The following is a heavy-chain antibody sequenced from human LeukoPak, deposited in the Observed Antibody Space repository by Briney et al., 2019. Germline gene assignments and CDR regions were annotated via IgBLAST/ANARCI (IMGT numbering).Heavy chain of an antibody. CDR3: AKESIAARSYYFDY. J-gene: IGHJ4*02. CDR1: GFTFSSYG. Sequence: GGSLRLSCAASGFTFSSYGMHWVRQAPGKGLEWVAFIRFDGSNIYYADSVKGRFTISRDNSKNTLYLQLNSLRAEDTAVYYCAKESIAARSYYFDYWSQGTLVTVSS. CDR2: IRFDGSNI. D-gene: IGHD6-6*01. V-gene: IGHV3-30*02.